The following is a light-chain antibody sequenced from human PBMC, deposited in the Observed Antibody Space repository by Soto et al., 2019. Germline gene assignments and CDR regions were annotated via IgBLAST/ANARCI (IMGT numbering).Light chain of an antibody. J-gene: IGLJ3*02. V-gene: IGLV2-23*01. CDR2: DGS. Sequence: QSARTQPASVSGSPGQSITISCTGTSSDVGSYKLVSWYQQHPGKGPKLIIYDGSERPSGVSDRFSGSKSGSTAYLTISGLQAEDEADYYCCSYAASSTSVVFGGGTKLTVL. CDR3: CSYAASSTSVV. CDR1: SSDVGSYKL.